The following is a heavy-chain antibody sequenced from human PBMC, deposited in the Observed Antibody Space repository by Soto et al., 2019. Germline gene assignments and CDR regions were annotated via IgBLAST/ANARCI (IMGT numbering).Heavy chain of an antibody. Sequence: TRCPSCRVYGGYIHVGGYDWTCILERPGKGLEWMGYIYYTGKTYYNPSRESRLTMSVDRSKNQFSLRLTSVTAADTAVYFCGRDLPSNENCIEPWGKGPLVNVS. D-gene: IGHD2-2*01. J-gene: IGHJ5*02. CDR1: GGYIHVGGYD. CDR2: IYYTGKT. CDR3: GRDLPSNENCIEP. V-gene: IGHV4-30-4*01.